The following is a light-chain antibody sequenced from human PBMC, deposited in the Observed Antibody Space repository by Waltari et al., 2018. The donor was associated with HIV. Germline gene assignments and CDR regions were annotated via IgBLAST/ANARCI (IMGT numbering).Light chain of an antibody. CDR1: RSDIGSHY. CDR2: RNN. CDR3: ASWDSSLRNVV. V-gene: IGLV1-47*01. J-gene: IGLJ2*01. Sequence: QSVLTPPPSASGTPGPRVTISWSGSRSDIGSHYVYWYQQFPGTAPKLLIYRNNQRPSGVPDRFSGSKSGTSASLAISGLRSEDEANYYCASWDSSLRNVVLGGGTKLTVL.